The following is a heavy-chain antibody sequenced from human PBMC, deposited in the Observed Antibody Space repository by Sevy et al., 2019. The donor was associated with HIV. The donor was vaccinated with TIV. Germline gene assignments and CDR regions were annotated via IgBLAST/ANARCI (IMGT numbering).Heavy chain of an antibody. D-gene: IGHD2-8*01. CDR3: TRNGGAFDNGFDS. CDR1: GFTFSSYD. Sequence: GGSLRLSCTASGFTFSSYDMNWVRQAPGKGLEWVSKISSSGSSIYYADSVKGRFTISRDNAKNSLNLQMNSLRAEDTAVYYCTRNGGAFDNGFDSWDQGTLVTVSS. J-gene: IGHJ5*01. CDR2: ISSSGSSI. V-gene: IGHV3-48*03.